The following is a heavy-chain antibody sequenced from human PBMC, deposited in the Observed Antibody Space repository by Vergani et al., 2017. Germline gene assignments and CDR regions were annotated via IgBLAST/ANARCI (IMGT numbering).Heavy chain of an antibody. V-gene: IGHV3-53*01. CDR1: GFTVSSNY. CDR2: IYSGGST. Sequence: EVQLVESGGGLIQPGGSLRLSCAASGFTVSSNYMSWVRQAPGKGLEWVSVIYSGGSTYYADSVKGRFTISRDNSKNTLYLQMNSLRAEDTAVYYCALGMTTVVRGSRVFDYWGQGTLVTVSS. CDR3: ALGMTTVVRGSRVFDY. J-gene: IGHJ4*02. D-gene: IGHD4-17*01.